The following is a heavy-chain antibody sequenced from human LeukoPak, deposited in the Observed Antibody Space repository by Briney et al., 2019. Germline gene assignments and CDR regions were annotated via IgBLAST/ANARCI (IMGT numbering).Heavy chain of an antibody. CDR3: ARRHLEYSSSSDPYYFDY. J-gene: IGHJ4*02. CDR2: LYYSGST. Sequence: SETLSLTCTVSGGSISSYYWTWIRQPPGKGLEWIGSLYYSGSTNYNPSLKSRVTISVDTSKNQFSLKLSSVTAADTAVYYCARRHLEYSSSSDPYYFDYWGQGTLVTVSS. D-gene: IGHD6-6*01. V-gene: IGHV4-59*01. CDR1: GGSISSYY.